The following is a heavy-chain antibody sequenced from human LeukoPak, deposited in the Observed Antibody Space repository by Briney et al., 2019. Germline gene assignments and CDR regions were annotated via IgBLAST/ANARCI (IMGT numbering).Heavy chain of an antibody. CDR3: ARGPYYVSLFDP. J-gene: IGHJ5*02. CDR1: GGSISSGGYY. V-gene: IGHV4-31*03. CDR2: IYYSGST. D-gene: IGHD2/OR15-2a*01. Sequence: SQTLSLTCTVSGGSISSGGYYWSWIRQHPGKGLEWIGYIYYSGSTYYNPSLKSRVTISVDTSKNQFSLKLSSVTAADTAVYYCARGPYYVSLFDPWGQGTLVTVSS.